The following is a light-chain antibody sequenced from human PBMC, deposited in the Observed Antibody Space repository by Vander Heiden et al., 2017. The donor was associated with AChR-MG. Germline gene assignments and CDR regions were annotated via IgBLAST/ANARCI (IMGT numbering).Light chain of an antibody. V-gene: IGKV3-20*01. CDR2: AAS. CDR1: QSVSRTY. J-gene: IGKJ2*01. CDR3: QQYGSSPFT. Sequence: EIVLTQSPGTLSLSPGERANLSCRASQSVSRTYLGWFQQKPGQTPQLLIYAASSRATGMPDRFSGSGSGTDFTLTISRLEPEDFAVYYCQQYGSSPFTFGQGTKLEIK.